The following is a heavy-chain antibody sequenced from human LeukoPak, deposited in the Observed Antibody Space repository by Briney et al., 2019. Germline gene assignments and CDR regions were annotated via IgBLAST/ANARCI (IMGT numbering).Heavy chain of an antibody. CDR1: RFTFSSYS. D-gene: IGHD3-3*01. J-gene: IGHJ4*02. Sequence: GGSLRLSCVASRFTFSSYSMNWVRQAPGKGLEWVSYISSSSSTIYYADSVKGRFTISRDNAKNSLYLQMNSLRAEDTAVYYCARADYDFWSGYSSFDYWGQGTLVTVSS. CDR3: ARADYDFWSGYSSFDY. V-gene: IGHV3-48*01. CDR2: ISSSSSTI.